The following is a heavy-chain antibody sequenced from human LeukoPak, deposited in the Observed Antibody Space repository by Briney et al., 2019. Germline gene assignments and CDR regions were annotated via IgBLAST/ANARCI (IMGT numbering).Heavy chain of an antibody. CDR3: ARGEGYYGSGSLSFDF. D-gene: IGHD3-10*01. CDR1: GFSFRTYG. Sequence: GGSLRLSCAASGFSFRTYGMSWVRQAPGKGLDWVSGISGSGGRTTYADSVAGRFTVSRDNSRNTLYLQMNSLRAEDTAVYYCARGEGYYGSGSLSFDFWGQGTLVTVSS. CDR2: ISGSGGRT. V-gene: IGHV3-23*01. J-gene: IGHJ4*02.